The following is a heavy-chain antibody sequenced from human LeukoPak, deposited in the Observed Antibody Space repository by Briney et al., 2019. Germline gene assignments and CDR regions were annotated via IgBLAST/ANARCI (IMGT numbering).Heavy chain of an antibody. D-gene: IGHD6-19*01. V-gene: IGHV3-48*01. CDR3: ARDPDSSGWYQGAFDI. J-gene: IGHJ3*02. CDR1: GFTFNSYW. Sequence: GGSLRLSCAASGFTFNSYWMSWVRQAPGKGLEWVSYISSSSTIYYADSVKGRFTISRDNAKNSLYLQMNSLRAEDTAVYYCARDPDSSGWYQGAFDIWGQGTMVTVSS. CDR2: ISSSSTI.